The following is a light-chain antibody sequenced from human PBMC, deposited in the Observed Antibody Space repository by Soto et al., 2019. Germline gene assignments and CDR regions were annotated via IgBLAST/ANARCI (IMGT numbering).Light chain of an antibody. CDR2: DAS. CDR1: QNINTD. Sequence: DIQMTKSPSALSASVGDRVTITCRASQNINTDLAWYQQKPGKVPNLLIYDASSLQSGVPSRFSGSGSGTDFTLTNSRLEPEDFAVYYGQRYGGFGQGTKVDIK. V-gene: IGKV1-5*01. J-gene: IGKJ1*01. CDR3: QRYGG.